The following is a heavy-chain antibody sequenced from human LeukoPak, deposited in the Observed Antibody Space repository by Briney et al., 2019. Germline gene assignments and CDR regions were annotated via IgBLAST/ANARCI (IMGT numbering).Heavy chain of an antibody. CDR3: ARGSGGATGEAFDI. D-gene: IGHD3-3*01. CDR2: IYTSGIT. Sequence: KPSETLSLTCTVSGGSISSYYWSWIRQPAGKGLEWIGRIYTSGITDYNPSLKSRVTMSVDTSKSQFSLRLSSVTAADTAVYYCARGSGGATGEAFDIWGQGTMVTVSS. J-gene: IGHJ3*02. CDR1: GGSISSYY. V-gene: IGHV4-4*07.